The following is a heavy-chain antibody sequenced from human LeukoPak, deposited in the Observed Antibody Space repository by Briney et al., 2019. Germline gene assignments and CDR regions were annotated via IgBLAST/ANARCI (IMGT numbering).Heavy chain of an antibody. D-gene: IGHD2-8*01. J-gene: IGHJ5*02. CDR3: AREGAYCTNGVCYAGNWLDP. CDR2: INHSGST. CDR1: GGSFSGYY. Sequence: SETLSLTCAVYGGSFSGYYWSWIRQPPGKGLEWIGEINHSGSTNYNPSLKSRVTISVDTSKNQFSLKLSSVTAADTAVYYCAREGAYCTNGVCYAGNWLDPWGQGTLVTVSS. V-gene: IGHV4-34*01.